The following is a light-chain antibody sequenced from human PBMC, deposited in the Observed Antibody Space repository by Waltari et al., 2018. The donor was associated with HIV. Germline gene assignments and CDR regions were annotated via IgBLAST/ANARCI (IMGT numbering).Light chain of an antibody. CDR2: EDN. Sequence: NFILTQTPSVSASPGETVIISCTRSSGSIASNYVHWFQQRPGAAPTTIIYEDNQKSSGIPDRFSGSIDTSSNSASLTSSGLKTRDEADYYCQSFNDNNEWVFGGGTKVTV. V-gene: IGLV6-57*03. CDR1: SGSIASNY. J-gene: IGLJ3*02. CDR3: QSFNDNNEWV.